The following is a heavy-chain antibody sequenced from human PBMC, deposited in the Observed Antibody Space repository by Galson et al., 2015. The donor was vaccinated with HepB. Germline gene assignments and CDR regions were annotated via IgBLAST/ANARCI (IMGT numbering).Heavy chain of an antibody. Sequence: SLRLSCAASGFTFSGSAIHWVRQASGKGLEWLGRITSRANRYATAHAASLKGRFTITRDDSKNTAYLHKTSLKTEDSAVYYCLRLGDLSGYSSSWGQGTLVTVSS. CDR1: GFTFSGSA. CDR3: LRLGDLSGYSSS. J-gene: IGHJ4*02. CDR2: ITSRANRYAT. V-gene: IGHV3-73*01. D-gene: IGHD6-13*01.